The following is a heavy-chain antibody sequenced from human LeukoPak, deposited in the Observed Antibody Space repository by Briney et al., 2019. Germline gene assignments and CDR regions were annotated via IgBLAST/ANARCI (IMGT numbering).Heavy chain of an antibody. D-gene: IGHD1-7*01. V-gene: IGHV4-31*03. CDR1: GGSISSDNYY. CDR3: ARDTGTYYFAY. J-gene: IGHJ4*02. CDR2: IYYSGNT. Sequence: SEALSLTCTVSGGSISSDNYYWSWIRQHPGKGLEWIGYIYYSGNTYYNPSLESRVTISIDTSKNHFSLKLSSVTAADTAVYYCARDTGTYYFAYWGQGTLVTVSS.